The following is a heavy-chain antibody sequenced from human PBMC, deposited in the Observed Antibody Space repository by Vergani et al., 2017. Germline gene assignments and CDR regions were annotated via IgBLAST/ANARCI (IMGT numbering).Heavy chain of an antibody. Sequence: EVQLLESGGGLVQPGGSLRLSCAASGFTFSSYAMSWVRQAPGRGLEWVSAISGSGGSTYYADSVKGRFTISRDNSKNTLYLQMSSLRSEDTAVYYCATTEMATIGSSPIHSPFDYWGQGTLVTVSS. CDR1: GFTFSSYA. CDR3: ATTEMATIGSSPIHSPFDY. J-gene: IGHJ4*02. CDR2: ISGSGGST. D-gene: IGHD5-24*01. V-gene: IGHV3-23*01.